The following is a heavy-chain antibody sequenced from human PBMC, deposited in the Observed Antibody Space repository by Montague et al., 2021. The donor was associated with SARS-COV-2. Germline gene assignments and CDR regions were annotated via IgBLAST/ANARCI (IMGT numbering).Heavy chain of an antibody. D-gene: IGHD2-8*01. CDR1: GASISGFY. CDR2: IYYSGST. V-gene: IGHV4-59*01. CDR3: ARLLRSCTNGGCRSYYYYALDV. J-gene: IGHJ6*02. Sequence: SETLSLTRTVSGASISGFYWSWIRQPPGKGLEWIGYIYYSGSTKYNPSLESRVAVSVDRSKHQVSLKLTSVTAADTAVYYCARLLRSCTNGGCRSYYYYALDVWGQGTPVTVSS.